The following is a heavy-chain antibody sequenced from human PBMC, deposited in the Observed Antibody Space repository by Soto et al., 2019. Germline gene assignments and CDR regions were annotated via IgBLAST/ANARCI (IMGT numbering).Heavy chain of an antibody. CDR3: ARARITEVGLGYFDY. V-gene: IGHV4-59*01. J-gene: IGHJ4*02. CDR2: IYYSGST. D-gene: IGHD3-10*01. CDR1: GGSISSYY. Sequence: SETLSLTCTVSGGSISSYYWSWIRQPPGKGLEWIGYIYYSGSTNYNPSLKSRVTISVDTSKNQFSLKLSSVTAADTAVHYCARARITEVGLGYFDYWGQGTLVTVSS.